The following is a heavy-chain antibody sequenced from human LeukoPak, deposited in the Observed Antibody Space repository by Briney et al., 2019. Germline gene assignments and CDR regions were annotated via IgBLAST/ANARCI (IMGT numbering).Heavy chain of an antibody. Sequence: SQTLSLTCAISGDSFSSNIPAWNWIRQSPSRGLEWLGRTYYRSKWYNGYAVSVKSRITINPDTSKNQFSLQLNSVTPDDTAVYYCARGGNYSFNYWGQGTLVTVSS. V-gene: IGHV6-1*01. CDR3: ARGGNYSFNY. CDR1: GDSFSSNIPA. D-gene: IGHD1-26*01. CDR2: TYYRSKWYN. J-gene: IGHJ4*02.